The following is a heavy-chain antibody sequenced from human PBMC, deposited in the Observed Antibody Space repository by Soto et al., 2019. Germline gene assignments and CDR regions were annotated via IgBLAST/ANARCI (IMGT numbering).Heavy chain of an antibody. CDR1: GFTFSSYA. CDR3: AKDRSTAMVVSYDAFDI. V-gene: IGHV3-23*01. J-gene: IGHJ3*02. CDR2: ISGSGGST. D-gene: IGHD5-18*01. Sequence: GGSLRLSCAASGFTFSSYAMSWARQAPGKGLEWVSAISGSGGSTYYADSVKGRFTISRDNSKNTLYLQMNSLRAEDTAVYYCAKDRSTAMVVSYDAFDIWGQGTMVTVSS.